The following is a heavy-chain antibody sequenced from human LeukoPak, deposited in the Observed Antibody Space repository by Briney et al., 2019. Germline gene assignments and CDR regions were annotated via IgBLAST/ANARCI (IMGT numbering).Heavy chain of an antibody. V-gene: IGHV3-48*03. J-gene: IGHJ4*02. D-gene: IGHD3-10*01. CDR2: ISSSGSTI. CDR1: GFTFSNSA. Sequence: PGGSLRLSCAASGFTFSNSALSWVRQAPGKGLEWVSYISSSGSTIYYADSVKGRFTISRDNAKNSLYLQMNSLRAEDTTVYYCARETMVRGVTNFDYWGQGTLVTVSS. CDR3: ARETMVRGVTNFDY.